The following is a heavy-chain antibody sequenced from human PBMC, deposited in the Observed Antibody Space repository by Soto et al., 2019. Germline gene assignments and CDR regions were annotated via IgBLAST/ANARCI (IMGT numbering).Heavy chain of an antibody. V-gene: IGHV4-34*01. D-gene: IGHD3-10*01. CDR1: GDSFSGYY. CDR3: ARGEGQGSGRKFDY. Sequence: QVQLQQWGAGLLKPSETLSLTCAVYGDSFSGYYWTWIRQSPTKGLAWIGEINHSGSTNYNPSLASRVTMSVDTSKNQFSLKVTSVTAADTPVYYCARGEGQGSGRKFDYWGRGTLVTVSS. J-gene: IGHJ4*02. CDR2: INHSGST.